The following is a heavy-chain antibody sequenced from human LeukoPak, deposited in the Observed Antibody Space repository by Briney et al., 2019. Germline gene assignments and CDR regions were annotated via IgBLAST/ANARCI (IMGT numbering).Heavy chain of an antibody. V-gene: IGHV1-8*03. Sequence: ASVKVSCKASGGTFSSYAISWVRQAPGQGLEWMGWMNPNSGNTGYAQKSQGRVAITRNTSISTAYMELSSLRSGDTAVYYCARGLAVVVPAAIHWFDPWGQGTLVTVSS. CDR1: GGTFSSYA. D-gene: IGHD2-2*01. CDR3: ARGLAVVVPAAIHWFDP. CDR2: MNPNSGNT. J-gene: IGHJ5*02.